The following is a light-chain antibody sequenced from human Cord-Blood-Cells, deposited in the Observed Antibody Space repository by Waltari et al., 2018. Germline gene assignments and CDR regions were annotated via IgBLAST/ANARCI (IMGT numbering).Light chain of an antibody. Sequence: DIEMNQSLSSLSASVGDRVTITCQASQDISNYLNWYQQKPGKAPKLLIYDASNLETGVPSRFSGSGSGTDFTFTISSLEPEDIATYYCQQYDNLPYTFGQGTKLEIK. CDR2: DAS. V-gene: IGKV1-33*01. CDR1: QDISNY. J-gene: IGKJ2*01. CDR3: QQYDNLPYT.